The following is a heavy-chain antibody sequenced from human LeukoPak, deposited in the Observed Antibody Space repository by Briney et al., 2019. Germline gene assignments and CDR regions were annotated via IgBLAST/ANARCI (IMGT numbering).Heavy chain of an antibody. Sequence: PGGSLRLSCAASGFTFSSYSMNWVRQAPGKGLEWVSSISSSSSYIYYADSVKGRFTISRDNAKNSLYLQMNTLRAEDTAFYYCARGGLTAYYNGLGSPNAAFDIWGRGTMVTVSS. CDR1: GFTFSSYS. CDR3: ARGGLTAYYNGLGSPNAAFDI. J-gene: IGHJ3*02. CDR2: ISSSSSYI. V-gene: IGHV3-21*04. D-gene: IGHD3-10*01.